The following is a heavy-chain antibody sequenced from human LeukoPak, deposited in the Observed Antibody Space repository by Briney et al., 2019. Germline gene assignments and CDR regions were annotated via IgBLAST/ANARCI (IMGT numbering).Heavy chain of an antibody. D-gene: IGHD2-15*01. CDR1: GGSLSSSSYY. V-gene: IGHV4-39*07. Sequence: SETLSLTCTVSGGSLSSSSYYWGWIRQPPGKGLEWIGSIYYSGSTYYNPSLKSRVTISVDTSKNQFSLKLSSVTAADTAVYYCARDHPATGWFDPWGQGTLVTVSS. J-gene: IGHJ5*02. CDR2: IYYSGST. CDR3: ARDHPATGWFDP.